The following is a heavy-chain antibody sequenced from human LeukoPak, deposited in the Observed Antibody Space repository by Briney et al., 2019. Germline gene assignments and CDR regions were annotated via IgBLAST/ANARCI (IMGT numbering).Heavy chain of an antibody. D-gene: IGHD2-2*01. Sequence: SETLSLTCTVSGGSISSDYWSWIRQPPGKGLEWIVYIHYSGRTNYNPSLKSRITISVDTSKTQFSLKLSSVTATDTAVYYCATLRGSSSAVFDYWGQGTLVTVSS. CDR2: IHYSGRT. V-gene: IGHV4-59*08. CDR1: GGSISSDY. CDR3: ATLRGSSSAVFDY. J-gene: IGHJ4*02.